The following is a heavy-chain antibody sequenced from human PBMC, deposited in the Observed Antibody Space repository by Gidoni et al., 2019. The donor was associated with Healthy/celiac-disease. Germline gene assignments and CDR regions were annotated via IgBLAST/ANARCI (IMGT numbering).Heavy chain of an antibody. J-gene: IGHJ4*02. V-gene: IGHV3-48*01. D-gene: IGHD3-3*01. CDR1: DFTFSSYS. CDR2: ISSSSSTI. Sequence: EVQLVESGGGLVQPGGFLSLSCPASDFTFSSYSMNWVRQAPGKGLEWVSYISSSSSTIYYADSVKGRFTISRDNAKNSLYLQMNSRRAEDTAVYYCARDTPWFGVVILFDYWGQGTLVTVSS. CDR3: ARDTPWFGVVILFDY.